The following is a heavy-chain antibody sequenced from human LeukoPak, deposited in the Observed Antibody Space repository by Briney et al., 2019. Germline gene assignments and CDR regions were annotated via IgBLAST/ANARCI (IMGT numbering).Heavy chain of an antibody. CDR3: ARVDDYVWGESPGGAFDI. CDR2: IYYSGST. CDR1: GGSISSYY. V-gene: IGHV4-59*01. J-gene: IGHJ3*02. Sequence: SETLSLTCTVSGGSISSYYWSWIRQPPGKGLEWIGYIYYSGSTNYNPSLKSRVTISVDTSKNQFSLKLSSVTAADTAVYYCARVDDYVWGESPGGAFDIWGQGTMVTVSS. D-gene: IGHD3-16*01.